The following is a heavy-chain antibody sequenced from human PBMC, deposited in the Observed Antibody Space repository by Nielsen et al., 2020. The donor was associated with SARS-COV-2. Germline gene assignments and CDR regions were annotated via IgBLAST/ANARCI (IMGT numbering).Heavy chain of an antibody. J-gene: IGHJ4*02. D-gene: IGHD6-25*01. CDR2: IYTLGST. V-gene: IGHV3-53*04. CDR3: ARGGGLSRYYFDF. CDR1: GFNVSNTF. Sequence: GESLKISCAAFGFNVSNTFMTWVRQAPGKGLEWVSIIYTLGSTFYADSVKGRFTISRLTSKNTLYLQLNSLTSDDTAVYYCARGGGLSRYYFDFWGRGTQVTVSS.